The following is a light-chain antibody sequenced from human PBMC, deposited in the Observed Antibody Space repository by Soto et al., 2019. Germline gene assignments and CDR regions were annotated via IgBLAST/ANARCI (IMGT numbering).Light chain of an antibody. J-gene: IGKJ1*01. V-gene: IGKV1-39*01. CDR3: QQYNNWPPWT. CDR1: QSISSY. Sequence: DIQMTQSPSSLSASVGDRVTITCRASQSISSYLNWYQQKPGKAPKPLIYAASSLQSGVPSRFSGSGSGTEFTLTISSLQSEDFAVYYCQQYNNWPPWTFGQGTKVDIK. CDR2: AAS.